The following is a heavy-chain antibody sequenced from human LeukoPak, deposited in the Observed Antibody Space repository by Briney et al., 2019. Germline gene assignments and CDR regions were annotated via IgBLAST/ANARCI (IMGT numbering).Heavy chain of an antibody. Sequence: GESLRLSCAASGFTFSSYSVNWVRQAPGKGLEWVSIISRDSRTIIYADSVKGRFTISRDNARNSLYLQMNSLRAEDTAVYFCAASPPGVPFDYWGQGALVSVSS. D-gene: IGHD7-27*01. CDR2: ISRDSRTI. CDR3: AASPPGVPFDY. J-gene: IGHJ4*02. V-gene: IGHV3-21*01. CDR1: GFTFSSYS.